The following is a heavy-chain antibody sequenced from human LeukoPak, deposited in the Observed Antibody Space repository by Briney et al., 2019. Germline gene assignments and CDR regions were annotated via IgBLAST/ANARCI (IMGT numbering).Heavy chain of an antibody. CDR3: ARQRHSGSSFDP. CDR1: GGSISSYY. CDR2: INYSGST. Sequence: SETLSLTCTVSGGSISSYYWTWIRQPPGKGLEWIGCINYSGSTNYNPSLKSRVTISLDTSKNQFSLKLSSVTAADTAVYYCARQRHSGSSFDPWGQGTLVTVSS. V-gene: IGHV4-59*08. D-gene: IGHD1-26*01. J-gene: IGHJ5*02.